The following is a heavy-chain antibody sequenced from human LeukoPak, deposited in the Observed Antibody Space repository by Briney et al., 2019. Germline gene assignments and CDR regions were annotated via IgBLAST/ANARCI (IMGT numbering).Heavy chain of an antibody. CDR2: FDPKDGET. J-gene: IGHJ6*03. Sequence: ASVKVSCKVSGYTLTELSMHWVRQAPGKGLEWMGGFDPKDGETIYAQKFQGRVTMTEDTSTDTAFMELSSLRSEDTAVYYCATASIVVVPAASFDYYYLDVWGKGTTVTVSS. CDR1: GYTLTELS. CDR3: ATASIVVVPAASFDYYYLDV. D-gene: IGHD2-2*01. V-gene: IGHV1-24*01.